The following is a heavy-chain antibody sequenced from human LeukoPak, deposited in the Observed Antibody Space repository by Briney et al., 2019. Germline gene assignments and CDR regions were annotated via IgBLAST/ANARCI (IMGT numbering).Heavy chain of an antibody. Sequence: SETLSLTCTVSGGSISSSSYYWGWIRQPPGKGLEWIGSIYYSGSTYYNPSLKSRVTISVDTSKNQFSLKLSSVTAADTAVYYCASQSPGIATRLDDYWGQGTLVTVSS. CDR3: ASQSPGIATRLDDY. CDR1: GGSISSSSYY. CDR2: IYYSGST. V-gene: IGHV4-39*01. D-gene: IGHD6-13*01. J-gene: IGHJ4*02.